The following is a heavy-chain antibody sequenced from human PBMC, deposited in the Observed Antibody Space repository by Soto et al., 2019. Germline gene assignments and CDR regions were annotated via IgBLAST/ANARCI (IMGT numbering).Heavy chain of an antibody. D-gene: IGHD3-10*01. J-gene: IGHJ4*02. CDR2: INHSGST. CDR1: GGSFSGYY. Sequence: QVQLQQWGAGLLKPSETLSLTCAVYGGSFSGYYWSWIRQPPGKGMEWIGEINHSGSTNYNPSLKSRGTISVDTSKNQYSLKMSSVVATETAVYYCARGLGCGEFREEVDYWGQGTLVTVSS. V-gene: IGHV4-34*01. CDR3: ARGLGCGEFREEVDY.